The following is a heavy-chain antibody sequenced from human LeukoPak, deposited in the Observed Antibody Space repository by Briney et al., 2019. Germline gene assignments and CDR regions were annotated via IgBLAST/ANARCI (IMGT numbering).Heavy chain of an antibody. CDR3: VRGPPNNESDYDFSSGYYTGLPYFFDF. Sequence: SETLSLTCTVSGGSISNYYWSWIRQSPGKGLEWIGDIYYSGSTNYNPSLKSRVTISVDTSRNQFSLKLTSVTAADTAVYYCVRGPPNNESDYDFSSGYYTGLPYFFDFWGQGSLVTVSS. V-gene: IGHV4-59*01. CDR2: IYYSGST. D-gene: IGHD3-3*01. J-gene: IGHJ4*02. CDR1: GGSISNYY.